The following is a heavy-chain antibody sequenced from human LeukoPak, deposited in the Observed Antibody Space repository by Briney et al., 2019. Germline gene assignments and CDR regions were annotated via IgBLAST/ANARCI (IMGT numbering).Heavy chain of an antibody. CDR2: INHSGST. V-gene: IGHV4-34*01. D-gene: IGHD3-3*01. Sequence: PGGSLRLSCAASGFTLNDHYMDWIRQPPGKGLEWIGEINHSGSTNYNPSLKSRVTISVDTSKNQFSLKLSSVTAADTAVYYCASYDFWSGYYPFDYWGQGTLVTVSS. J-gene: IGHJ4*02. CDR1: GFTLNDHY. CDR3: ASYDFWSGYYPFDY.